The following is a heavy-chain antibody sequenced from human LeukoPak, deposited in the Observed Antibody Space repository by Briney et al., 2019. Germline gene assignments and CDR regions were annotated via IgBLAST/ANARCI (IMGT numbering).Heavy chain of an antibody. V-gene: IGHV3-23*01. Sequence: PGGSLRLSCAASGFTFSSYAMSWVRQAPGKELEWVSAISGSGGSTYYADSVKGRFTISRDNSKNTLYLQMNSLRAEDTAVYYCAKVPEGEYSYGILDYWGQGTLVTVSS. CDR1: GFTFSSYA. D-gene: IGHD5-18*01. J-gene: IGHJ4*02. CDR3: AKVPEGEYSYGILDY. CDR2: ISGSGGST.